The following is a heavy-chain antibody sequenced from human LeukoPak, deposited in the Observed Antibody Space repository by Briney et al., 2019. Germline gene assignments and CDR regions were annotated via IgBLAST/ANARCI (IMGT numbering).Heavy chain of an antibody. D-gene: IGHD3-22*01. Sequence: PGGSLRLSCAASGFTFSSYAMSWVRQPPGKGLEWIGSIYYSGSTYYNPSLKSRVTISVDTSKNQFSLKLSSVTAADTAVYYCARGDSRGYYLFDYWGQGTLVTVSS. J-gene: IGHJ4*02. CDR3: ARGDSRGYYLFDY. CDR2: IYYSGST. V-gene: IGHV4-39*07. CDR1: GFTFSSYA.